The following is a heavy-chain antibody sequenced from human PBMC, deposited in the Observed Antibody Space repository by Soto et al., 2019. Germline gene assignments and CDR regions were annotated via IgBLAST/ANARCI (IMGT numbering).Heavy chain of an antibody. D-gene: IGHD2-21*02. CDR2: IHYSGSI. CDR3: AREDDGGDRDYYGLDV. V-gene: IGHV4-30-4*08. CDR1: GGSISYEYYH. Sequence: QVQLQQSGPGLVKPSQTLSLTCTVSGGSISYEYYHWTWIRQSPGKGLEWIGYIHYSGSIIYNPSLKSRVTLSVDTSKNQFSLQLSSVTAADTAVYFCAREDDGGDRDYYGLDVWGQGTTVTVSS. J-gene: IGHJ6*02.